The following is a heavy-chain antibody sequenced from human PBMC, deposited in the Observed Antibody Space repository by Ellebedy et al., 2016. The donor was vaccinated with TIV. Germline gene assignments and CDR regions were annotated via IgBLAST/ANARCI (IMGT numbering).Heavy chain of an antibody. CDR1: GYTFTSYY. CDR3: ARAEWGGEFRGMDV. V-gene: IGHV1-3*01. J-gene: IGHJ6*02. Sequence: AASVKVSCKASGYTFTSYYMHWVRQAPGQRLEWMGWINAGNIKYSDKFQGRITIIRDTSASTAYMELSGLRSEDTAVYYCARAEWGGEFRGMDVWGQGTTVTVSS. D-gene: IGHD2-21*01. CDR2: INAGNI.